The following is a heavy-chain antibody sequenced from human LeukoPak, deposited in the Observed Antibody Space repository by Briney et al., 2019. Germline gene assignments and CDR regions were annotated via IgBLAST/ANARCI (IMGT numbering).Heavy chain of an antibody. Sequence: LRLSCAASGFTFSSYAMHWVRQAPGKGLEWIGSIYYSGSTNYNPSLKSRVTISVDTSKNQFSLNLSSVTTADTAVYYCARLPMVRGVSEYYFDSWGQGTLVTVSS. V-gene: IGHV4-59*01. D-gene: IGHD3-10*01. CDR2: IYYSGST. CDR3: ARLPMVRGVSEYYFDS. J-gene: IGHJ4*02. CDR1: GFTFSSYA.